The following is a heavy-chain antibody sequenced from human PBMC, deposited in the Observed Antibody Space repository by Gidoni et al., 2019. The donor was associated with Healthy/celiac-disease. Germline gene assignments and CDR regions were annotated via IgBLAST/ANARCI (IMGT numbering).Heavy chain of an antibody. CDR3: ARDVFVVVPAATYYYYCGMDV. D-gene: IGHD2-2*01. J-gene: IGHJ6*02. V-gene: IGHV4-34*01. Sequence: QAQLQQWGAGPLKPSETLPLTCAVYGGSFSGYYWSWIRQPPGKGLESIVEINHTGSTNYNPSLKSRVTISVDTSNNQFSLKRSSVTAADTAVYYCARDVFVVVPAATYYYYCGMDVWGQGTTVTVSS. CDR1: GGSFSGYY. CDR2: INHTGST.